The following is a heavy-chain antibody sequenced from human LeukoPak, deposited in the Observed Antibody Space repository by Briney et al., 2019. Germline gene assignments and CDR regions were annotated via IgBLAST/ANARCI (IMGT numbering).Heavy chain of an antibody. J-gene: IGHJ4*02. CDR3: ARGEVGCSSTSCYFN. CDR1: GGTFSSYA. D-gene: IGHD2-2*01. V-gene: IGHV1-69*05. Sequence: GASVKVSCKASGGTFSSYAISWVRQAPGQGLEWMGGIIPIFGTANYAQKFQGRVTITTDESTSTAYMELSSLRSEDTAVYYCARGEVGCSSTSCYFNWGQGTLVTVSS. CDR2: IIPIFGTA.